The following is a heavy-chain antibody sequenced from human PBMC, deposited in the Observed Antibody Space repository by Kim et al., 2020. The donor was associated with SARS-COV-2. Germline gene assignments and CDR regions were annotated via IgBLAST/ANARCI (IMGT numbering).Heavy chain of an antibody. Sequence: NSNPSLKSRVTISVDTSKNQFSLKLSSVTAADTAVYYCARVPPAAGTVDIWGQGTMVTVSS. D-gene: IGHD6-13*01. V-gene: IGHV4-59*01. CDR3: ARVPPAAGTVDI. J-gene: IGHJ3*02.